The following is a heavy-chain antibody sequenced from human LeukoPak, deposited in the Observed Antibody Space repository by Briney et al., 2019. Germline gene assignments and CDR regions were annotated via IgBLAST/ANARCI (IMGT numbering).Heavy chain of an antibody. V-gene: IGHV4-34*01. D-gene: IGHD2-15*01. CDR1: GGSFSGYY. CDR3: ARVSPYCSGGSCYFDY. Sequence: SETLSLTCAVYGGSFSGYYWSWIRQTPGKGLEWIGEINHSGSTNYNPSLKSRVTISVDTSKNQFSLKLSSVTAADTAVYYCARVSPYCSGGSCYFDYWGQGTLVTVSS. J-gene: IGHJ4*02. CDR2: INHSGST.